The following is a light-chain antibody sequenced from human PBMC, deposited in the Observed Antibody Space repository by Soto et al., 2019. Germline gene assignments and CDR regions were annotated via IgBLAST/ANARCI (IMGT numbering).Light chain of an antibody. V-gene: IGKV1-39*01. Sequence: DIQMTQSPSSLSASVGDRVTITCRASQSISSYLNWYQQKPGKAPKLLIYAASSLQSGVPSRFSGSGSGTDFTLTISILQPEDFATYYCQQSYSTRLTFGQGTRLEIK. CDR2: AAS. J-gene: IGKJ5*01. CDR1: QSISSY. CDR3: QQSYSTRLT.